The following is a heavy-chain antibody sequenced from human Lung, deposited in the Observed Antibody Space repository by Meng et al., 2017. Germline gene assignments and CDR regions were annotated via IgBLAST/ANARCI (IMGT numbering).Heavy chain of an antibody. V-gene: IGHV3-21*01. CDR3: ARGSYQPLLLSALDY. J-gene: IGHJ4*02. Sequence: EVQLVESGGGLVKPGGSLRLAWVASEFTFSDYSMNGVRQAPGKGLEWVSFISNTGKYIYYADSVKGRFTISRDNAKNSLYLQINSLRAEDTAVYYCARGSYQPLLLSALDYWGQGTLVTVSS. CDR1: EFTFSDYS. D-gene: IGHD2-15*01. CDR2: ISNTGKYI.